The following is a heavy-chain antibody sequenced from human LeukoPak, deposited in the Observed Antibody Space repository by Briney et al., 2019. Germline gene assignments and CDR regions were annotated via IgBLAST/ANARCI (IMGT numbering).Heavy chain of an antibody. CDR3: ARDPRPLGYCRSDNCYKNGGVYNWFDP. CDR1: RFTFSDYF. CDR2: FGTTSGVT. J-gene: IGHJ5*02. Sequence: GGCLRLSRAPSRFTFSDYFITWIGPAPSPGGQWVSSFGTTSGVTPHGASVKGRFTISRDNAKNSLYLEMNSLRANDTAVYYCARDPRPLGYCRSDNCYKNGGVYNWFDPWGQGTLVTVSS. D-gene: IGHD2-2*02. V-gene: IGHV3-11*05.